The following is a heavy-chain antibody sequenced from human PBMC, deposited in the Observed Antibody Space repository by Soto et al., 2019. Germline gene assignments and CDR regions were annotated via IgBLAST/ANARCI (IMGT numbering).Heavy chain of an antibody. D-gene: IGHD5-18*01. CDR3: ARHTAMVTELDY. V-gene: IGHV4-59*01. Sequence: SETLSLTCTVSGGSISSYYWSWIRQPPGKGLEWIGYIYYSGSTNYNPSLKSRVTISVDTSKNQFSLKLSSVTAAGTAVYYCARHTAMVTELDYWGQGTLVTVSS. CDR2: IYYSGST. J-gene: IGHJ4*02. CDR1: GGSISSYY.